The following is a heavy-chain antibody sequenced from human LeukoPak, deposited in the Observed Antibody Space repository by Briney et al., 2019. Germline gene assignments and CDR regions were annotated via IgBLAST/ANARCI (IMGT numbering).Heavy chain of an antibody. J-gene: IGHJ6*03. V-gene: IGHV3-7*01. CDR2: INQDGSGK. CDR3: ARLDYDFWSGYYGVVYYYYYMDV. D-gene: IGHD3-3*01. CDR1: GFTFSSYW. Sequence: GGSLRLSCAASGFTFSSYWMSWVRQAPGKGLEWVANINQDGSGKYYVDSVKGRFTISRDNAKNSLYLQMNSLRAEDTAVYYCARLDYDFWSGYYGVVYYYYYMDVWGKGTTVTVSS.